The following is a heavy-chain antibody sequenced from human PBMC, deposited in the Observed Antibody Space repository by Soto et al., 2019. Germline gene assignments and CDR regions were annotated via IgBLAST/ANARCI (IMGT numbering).Heavy chain of an antibody. CDR3: GRVVIAATRHPGFDY. J-gene: IGHJ4*02. CDR2: IYNSATT. D-gene: IGHD2-15*01. Sequence: SETLSLTCTVSGGSVNSPNYYWGWIRQPPGKGLEWIGSIYNSATTCYNPSLKTRVTISADTSRNQFSLNLRSVTAADTAMYYCGRVVIAATRHPGFDYWGQGALVTVSS. CDR1: GGSVNSPNYY. V-gene: IGHV4-39*01.